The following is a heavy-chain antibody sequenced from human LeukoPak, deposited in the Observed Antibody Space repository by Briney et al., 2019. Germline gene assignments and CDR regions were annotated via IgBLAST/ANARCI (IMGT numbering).Heavy chain of an antibody. Sequence: GASVKVSCKASGYTFTGYYMHWVRQAPGQGLEWMGWINPNSGGTNYAQKFQGRVTMTRDTSISTAYMELGRLRSDDTAVYYCARDYGDYPFSFGYWGQGTLVTVSS. CDR3: ARDYGDYPFSFGY. CDR1: GYTFTGYY. CDR2: INPNSGGT. V-gene: IGHV1-2*02. D-gene: IGHD4-17*01. J-gene: IGHJ4*02.